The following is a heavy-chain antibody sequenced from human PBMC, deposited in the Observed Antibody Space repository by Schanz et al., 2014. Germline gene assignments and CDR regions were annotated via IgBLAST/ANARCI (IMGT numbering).Heavy chain of an antibody. CDR1: GYTFTTYY. J-gene: IGHJ4*02. CDR3: VRAPHYGSGRHLDY. Sequence: QVQLVQSGAEVKKPGASVKVYCKASGYTFTTYYLHWVRQAPGQGLEWMGIINPTGGSTTYAEKFLGRVTMTSDTSTRTVYMELSRLRSEDMAVYYCVRAPHYGSGRHLDYWGQGTLVTVSS. CDR2: INPTGGST. V-gene: IGHV1-46*03. D-gene: IGHD3-10*01.